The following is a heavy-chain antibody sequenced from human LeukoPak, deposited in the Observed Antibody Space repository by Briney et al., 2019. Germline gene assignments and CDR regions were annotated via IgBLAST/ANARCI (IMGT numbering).Heavy chain of an antibody. CDR1: GGTFSSYA. CDR2: IIPIFGTA. J-gene: IGHJ4*02. D-gene: IGHD1-26*01. Sequence: SVKVSCKASGGTFSSYAISWVRQAPGQGLEWMGGIIPIFGTANYAQKFQGRVTITTDESTSTAYMELSSLRSEDTAVYYCASPELPSRGYFDYWGQGTLVTVSS. V-gene: IGHV1-69*05. CDR3: ASPELPSRGYFDY.